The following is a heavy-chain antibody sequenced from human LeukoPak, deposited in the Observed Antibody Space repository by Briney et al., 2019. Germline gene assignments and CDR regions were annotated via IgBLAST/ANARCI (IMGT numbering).Heavy chain of an antibody. CDR1: GFTFSTYA. J-gene: IGHJ4*02. CDR3: AKDMYGDFGGVDY. D-gene: IGHD4-17*01. Sequence: PGGSLRLSCAASGFTFSTYAMTWVRQAPGKGLEWVSVIFNSGTSTYYADSVKGRFTISRDNSKNTLHLQMSSLRAEDTAVYYCAKDMYGDFGGVDYWGQGTLATVSS. CDR2: IFNSGTST. V-gene: IGHV3-23*01.